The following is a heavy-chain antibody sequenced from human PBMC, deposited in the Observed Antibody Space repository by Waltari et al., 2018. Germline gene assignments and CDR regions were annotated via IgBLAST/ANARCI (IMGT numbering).Heavy chain of an antibody. V-gene: IGHV1-69*04. CDR3: ARDPSGVDTAMAGLDY. D-gene: IGHD5-18*01. CDR1: GGTFSSYA. J-gene: IGHJ4*02. CDR2: RIPSSGMA. Sequence: QVQLVQSGAEVKKPGSSVKVSCQASGGTFSSYAISWVRQAPGQGREWMGRRIPSSGMANYAEKFQRRVTITADKTTGTAYMELSSLRAEDTAVYYCARDPSGVDTAMAGLDYWGQGTLVTVSS.